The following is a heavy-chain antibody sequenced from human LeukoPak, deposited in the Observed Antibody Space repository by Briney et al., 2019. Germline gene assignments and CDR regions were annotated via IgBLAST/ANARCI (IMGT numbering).Heavy chain of an antibody. D-gene: IGHD2-15*01. Sequence: GTSLRLSCAASGFTSSSYGIHWVRQAPGEGLEWVAGISYDGSNKYYADSVKGRITISRDNSKNTVYLQMNSLRVEDTAVYYCAKGRCSGGSCYGDAEFDYWGQGTLVTVSS. CDR3: AKGRCSGGSCYGDAEFDY. CDR2: ISYDGSNK. V-gene: IGHV3-30*18. J-gene: IGHJ4*02. CDR1: GFTSSSYG.